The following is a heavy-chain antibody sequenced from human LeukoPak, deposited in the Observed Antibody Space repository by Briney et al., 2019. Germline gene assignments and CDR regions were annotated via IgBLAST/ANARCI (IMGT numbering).Heavy chain of an antibody. Sequence: GSLRLSCAASGFTFSSYSMNWVRQAPGKGLEWVSYISSSSSTIYYADSVKGRFTISRDKAKNSLYLQMNRLRDEDTAVYYCARDHKRITILGVRGNWLDPGGQGTLVTVSS. CDR1: GFTFSSYS. V-gene: IGHV3-48*02. CDR3: ARDHKRITILGVRGNWLDP. J-gene: IGHJ5*02. CDR2: ISSSSSTI. D-gene: IGHD3-3*01.